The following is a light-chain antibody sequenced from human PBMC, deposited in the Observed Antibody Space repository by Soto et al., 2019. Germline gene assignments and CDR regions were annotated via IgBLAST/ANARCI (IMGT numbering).Light chain of an antibody. V-gene: IGLV2-14*01. CDR2: EVS. CDR3: SSYTSRSTPV. Sequence: QSALTQPASVSGSPGQSITISCTGTSSDVGGYNYVSWCQQHPGKAPKLMIYEVSNRPSGVSNRFSGSRSGNTASLTISGLQAEDEADYYCSSYTSRSTPVFGGGTKVTVL. J-gene: IGLJ2*01. CDR1: SSDVGGYNY.